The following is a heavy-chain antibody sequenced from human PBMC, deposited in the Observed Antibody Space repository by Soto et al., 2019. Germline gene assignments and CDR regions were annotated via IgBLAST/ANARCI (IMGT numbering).Heavy chain of an antibody. Sequence: SETLSLTCTVSGGSISSSSYYWGWIRQPPGKGLEWIGSIYYSGSTYYNPSLKSRVTISVDRSKNQFSLKLSSVTAADTAVYYCARDRITMVRGALGSYGMDVWGQGTTVTVSS. V-gene: IGHV4-39*02. CDR3: ARDRITMVRGALGSYGMDV. J-gene: IGHJ6*02. CDR2: IYYSGST. D-gene: IGHD3-10*01. CDR1: GGSISSSSYY.